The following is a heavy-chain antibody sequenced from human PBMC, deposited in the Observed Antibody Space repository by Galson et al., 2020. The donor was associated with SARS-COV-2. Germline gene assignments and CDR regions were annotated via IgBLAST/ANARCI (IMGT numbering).Heavy chain of an antibody. CDR3: ARGGNGDYDNFDY. D-gene: IGHD4-17*01. CDR1: GYSFSIYW. CDR2: IFPGDSET. V-gene: IGHV5-51*01. Sequence: GESLKISCKVSGYSFSIYWIGWVRQIPGKGLEWMGIIFPGDSETTYSPSFKGQVTISADKSITTAYLQWSSLKASDTAMYYCARGGNGDYDNFDYWGQGTLVTVSS. J-gene: IGHJ4*02.